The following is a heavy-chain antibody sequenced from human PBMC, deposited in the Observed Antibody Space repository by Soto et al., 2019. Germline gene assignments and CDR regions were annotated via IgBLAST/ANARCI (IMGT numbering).Heavy chain of an antibody. CDR1: GLTFRTYL. V-gene: IGHV3-7*01. CDR2: IKTDGSEE. CDR3: ATYNDSDWETYRFRH. D-gene: IGHD3-16*02. J-gene: IGHJ4*02. Sequence: GGSLRLSCRTSGLTFRTYLMSWVRQAPGKGLEWVANIKTDGSEEYYADSVEGRFTISRDNTKNSLYLQMNSLRADDTAMYYCATYNDSDWETYRFRHCGQGTLVTVSS.